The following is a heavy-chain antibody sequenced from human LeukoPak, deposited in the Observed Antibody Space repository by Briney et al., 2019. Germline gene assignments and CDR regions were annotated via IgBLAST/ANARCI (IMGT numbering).Heavy chain of an antibody. CDR3: ARAPSEIGGYYPEYFRH. D-gene: IGHD3-22*01. CDR2: IKSDGST. CDR1: GFTFSSYW. Sequence: PGGSLRLSCAASGFTFSSYWMHWVRQAPGKGLVWVSRIKSDGSTRYADSVKGRFTISRDNAKNTVSLQMTSLRAEDTGVYYCARAPSEIGGYYPEYFRHWGQGTLV. J-gene: IGHJ1*01. V-gene: IGHV3-74*01.